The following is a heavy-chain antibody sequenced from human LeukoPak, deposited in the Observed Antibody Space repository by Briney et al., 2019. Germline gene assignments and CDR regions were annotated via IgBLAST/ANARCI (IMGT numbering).Heavy chain of an antibody. V-gene: IGHV3-23*01. J-gene: IGHJ4*02. D-gene: IGHD3-16*02. Sequence: GGSLRLPCAASGFNFNYYAMSWVRQAPGKGLEWVSGISDNEGTTYYTDSVKGRFTIFRDNTKNTVYLQMNNLRADDTAVYFCARHDSFIPFWGQGTLVTVSS. CDR1: GFNFNYYA. CDR3: ARHDSFIPF. CDR2: ISDNEGTT.